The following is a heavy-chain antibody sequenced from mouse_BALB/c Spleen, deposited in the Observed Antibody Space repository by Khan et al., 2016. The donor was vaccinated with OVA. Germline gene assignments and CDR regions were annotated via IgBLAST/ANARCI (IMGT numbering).Heavy chain of an antibody. CDR2: IYPGNSDT. V-gene: IGHV1-5*01. J-gene: IGHJ3*01. D-gene: IGHD1-3*01. Sequence: EVQLVESGTVLARPGASVKMSCKASGYSFTSYLIHWVKQRPGQGLEWIGDIYPGNSDTTYNQKFKDKAKLTAGTSANTAYMDLSSLTNEDSAVYYCARGGYSSFAYWGQGTLVTVSA. CDR3: ARGGYSSFAY. CDR1: GYSFTSYL.